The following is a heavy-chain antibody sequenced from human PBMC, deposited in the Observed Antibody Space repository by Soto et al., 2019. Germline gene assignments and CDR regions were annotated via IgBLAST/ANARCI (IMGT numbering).Heavy chain of an antibody. J-gene: IGHJ5*02. CDR2: IFHSGST. D-gene: IGHD2-21*01. Sequence: SETLSLTCSVSRAFINSGGFYYSWIRQPPGKGLEWLGYIFHSGSTLYTPSLRGRLTLSADTSRNQLSLHLTSVTAADTAVYYCVRGGIAGHWFDPWGQGILVA. CDR1: RAFINSGGFY. V-gene: IGHV4-31*03. CDR3: VRGGIAGHWFDP.